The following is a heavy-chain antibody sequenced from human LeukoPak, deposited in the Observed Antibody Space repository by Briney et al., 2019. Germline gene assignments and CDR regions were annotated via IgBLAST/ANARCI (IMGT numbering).Heavy chain of an antibody. V-gene: IGHV4-34*01. CDR3: ARGGQSIYDPLAY. CDR2: INHSGST. J-gene: IGHJ4*02. D-gene: IGHD3-3*01. CDR1: GGSFSGYY. Sequence: SETLSLTCAVYGGSFSGYYWSWIRQPPGKGLEWIGEINHSGSTNYNPSLKSRVTISVDMSKNQFSLKLSSVTAADTAVYYCARGGQSIYDPLAYWGQGTLVTVSS.